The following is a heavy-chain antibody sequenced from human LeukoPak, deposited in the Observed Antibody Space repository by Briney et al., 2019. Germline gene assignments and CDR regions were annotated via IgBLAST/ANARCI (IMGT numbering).Heavy chain of an antibody. D-gene: IGHD2-15*01. CDR1: GFTFSSYG. V-gene: IGHV3-33*01. Sequence: GRSLRLSCAASGFTFSSYGMHWVRQAPGKGLEWVAVIWYDGSNKYYADSVKGRFTISRDNSKNTLYLQMNSLRAEDTAVYYCARDRGGILTRYGPDYWGQGTLVTVSS. J-gene: IGHJ4*02. CDR2: IWYDGSNK. CDR3: ARDRGGILTRYGPDY.